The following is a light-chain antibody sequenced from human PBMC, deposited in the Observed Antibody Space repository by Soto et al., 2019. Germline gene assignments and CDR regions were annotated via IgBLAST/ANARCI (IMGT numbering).Light chain of an antibody. CDR2: KAS. V-gene: IGKV1-5*03. Sequence: IQMTQSPSTQSASVGDRVTITCRASQSTSNWLAWYQKKPGKAPKLLIYKASSLESGVPSRFSGSGSGTEFTLTVSSLQPDDFATYYCQQYNDFSGTFGQGTKVEIK. J-gene: IGKJ1*01. CDR3: QQYNDFSGT. CDR1: QSTSNW.